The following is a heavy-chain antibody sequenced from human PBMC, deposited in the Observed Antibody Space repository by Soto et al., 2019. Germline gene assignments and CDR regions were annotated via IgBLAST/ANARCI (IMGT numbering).Heavy chain of an antibody. CDR1: SGSISTSGYY. CDR3: ARRGSRLSVAVAAFDY. V-gene: IGHV4-39*02. D-gene: IGHD6-19*01. J-gene: IGHJ4*02. CDR2: ISYSGST. Sequence: SETLSLTCSVSSGSISTSGYYWGWIRQPPGTGLEWIGGISYSGSTYYNPSLKSRLTISVDTSKNHFSLKLTSVTTADTAVYFCARRGSRLSVAVAAFDYWSQGTLVTVSS.